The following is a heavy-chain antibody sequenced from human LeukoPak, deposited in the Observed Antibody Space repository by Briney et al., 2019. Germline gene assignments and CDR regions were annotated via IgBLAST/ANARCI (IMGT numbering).Heavy chain of an antibody. CDR2: ISSGGGTI. V-gene: IGHV3-48*03. D-gene: IGHD3-16*01. CDR3: AREGYGGTSDAFDI. Sequence: PGGSPTLSCEVSGFTVSSYEMDWVRQAPGKGLEWISYISSGGGTIYYADSVKGRFIISRDVDKNSVYLQMNSLRSEDTAVYYCAREGYGGTSDAFDIWGQGTMITVSS. CDR1: GFTVSSYE. J-gene: IGHJ3*02.